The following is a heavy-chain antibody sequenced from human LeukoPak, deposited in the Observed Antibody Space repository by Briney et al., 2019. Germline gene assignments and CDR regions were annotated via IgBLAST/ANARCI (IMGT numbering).Heavy chain of an antibody. CDR3: ARGGGTLYYYDSSGYRGGAFDI. V-gene: IGHV1-46*01. J-gene: IGHJ3*02. CDR2: INPSGGST. CDR1: GYTFTSYY. Sequence: ASVKVSCKASGYTFTSYYMHWVRQAPGQGLEWMGIINPSGGSTSYARKFQGRVTMTRDTSTSTVYMELSSLRSEDTAVYYCARGGGTLYYYDSSGYRGGAFDIWGQGTMVTVSS. D-gene: IGHD3-22*01.